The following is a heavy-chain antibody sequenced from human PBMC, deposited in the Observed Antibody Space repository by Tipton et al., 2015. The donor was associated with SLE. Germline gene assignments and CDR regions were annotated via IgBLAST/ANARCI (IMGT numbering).Heavy chain of an antibody. Sequence: TLSLTCTVSGGSISSYYWSWIRQPPGKGLEWIGYIYYSGSTNYNPSLKSRVTISVDTSKNQFSLKLSSVTAADTAVYYCARDVAGATGYFDYWGQGTLVTVSS. V-gene: IGHV4-59*01. CDR3: ARDVAGATGYFDY. CDR1: GGSISSYY. CDR2: IYYSGST. J-gene: IGHJ4*02. D-gene: IGHD1-26*01.